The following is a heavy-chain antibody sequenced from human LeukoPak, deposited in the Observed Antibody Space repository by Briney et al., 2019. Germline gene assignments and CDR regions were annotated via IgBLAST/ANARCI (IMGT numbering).Heavy chain of an antibody. CDR3: ARLVDSSSWPDI. CDR1: GYTITNYW. D-gene: IGHD6-13*01. J-gene: IGHJ4*02. V-gene: IGHV5-51*01. Sequence: GESLKISCQSSGYTITNYWIGWVRQMPGKGLEWMGIIYPGDSDTRYSPSFQGQVTISADKSIGTAFLQWSSLKASDTAMYYCARLVDSSSWPDIWGQGTLVAVSS. CDR2: IYPGDSDT.